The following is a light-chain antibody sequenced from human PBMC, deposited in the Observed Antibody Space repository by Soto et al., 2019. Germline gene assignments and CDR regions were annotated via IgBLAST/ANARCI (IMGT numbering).Light chain of an antibody. V-gene: IGKV3-20*01. CDR2: GAS. CDR1: QSVSSTY. J-gene: IGKJ4*01. Sequence: EIVLTQSPVTLSLSPGERATLSCRASQSVSSTYLAWYQQRPGQAPRLLIYGASSRATGIPDRFSGGGSGTDFSLTISRLDPEDFAVYYCQQGKTFGGGTKVDIK. CDR3: QQGKT.